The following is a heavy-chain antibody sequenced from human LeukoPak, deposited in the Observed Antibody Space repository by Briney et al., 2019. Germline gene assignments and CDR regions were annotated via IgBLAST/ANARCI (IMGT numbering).Heavy chain of an antibody. J-gene: IGHJ4*02. CDR3: ARGGRSHNEIAAAGIWGFDY. V-gene: IGHV4-59*01. CDR2: IYNSGIS. Sequence: SETLSLTCTVSGGSISNYYCSWIRQPPGKGLEWIGYIYNSGISNYNPSLKSRVTISMDTSKNQFSLKLSSVTAADTAVYYCARGGRSHNEIAAAGIWGFDYWGQGTLVTVSP. D-gene: IGHD6-13*01. CDR1: GGSISNYY.